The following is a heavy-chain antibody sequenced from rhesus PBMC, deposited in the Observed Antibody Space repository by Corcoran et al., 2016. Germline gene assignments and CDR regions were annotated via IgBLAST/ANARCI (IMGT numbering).Heavy chain of an antibody. V-gene: IGHV4-169*02. Sequence: QLQLQESGPGRVKPSETLSVTCAVSGGSISSSYWSWIRQAPGKGLEWIGYIYGSGSSTNYNPSLKSRVTLSVDTSKNQLSLKLSSVTAADTAVYYCASTGMEDSWGQGVVVTVSS. CDR2: IYGSGSST. D-gene: IGHD1-1-1*01. CDR1: GGSISSSY. CDR3: ASTGMEDS. J-gene: IGHJ6*01.